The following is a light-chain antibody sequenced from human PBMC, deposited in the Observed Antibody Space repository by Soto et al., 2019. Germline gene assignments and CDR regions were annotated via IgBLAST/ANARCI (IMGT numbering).Light chain of an antibody. Sequence: QSVLTQPASVSGSPGQSITISCTGTSSDVGGYDYVSWYQLHPGKAPKLMVFEVNNRPSGVSNRFSGSKSGNTASLTISGLQAEDETDYYCFSYTSSGTYVFGTGTKVTVL. V-gene: IGLV2-14*01. J-gene: IGLJ1*01. CDR3: FSYTSSGTYV. CDR2: EVN. CDR1: SSDVGGYDY.